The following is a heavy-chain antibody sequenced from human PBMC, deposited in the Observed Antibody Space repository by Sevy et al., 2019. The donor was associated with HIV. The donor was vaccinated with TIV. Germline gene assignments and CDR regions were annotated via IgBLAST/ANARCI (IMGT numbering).Heavy chain of an antibody. CDR2: FDPEDDEK. CDR1: GYTLTELS. V-gene: IGHV1-24*01. CDR3: ATTTDYYDTSGYPFDS. D-gene: IGHD3-22*01. Sequence: ASVKVSCKVSGYTLTELSMHWVRQAPGKGLEWMGTFDPEDDEKIYAQKFQGRVTMTEDTSTDTAYMELGRLRSEDTTVYYCATTTDYYDTSGYPFDSWGQGTLVTVSS. J-gene: IGHJ4*02.